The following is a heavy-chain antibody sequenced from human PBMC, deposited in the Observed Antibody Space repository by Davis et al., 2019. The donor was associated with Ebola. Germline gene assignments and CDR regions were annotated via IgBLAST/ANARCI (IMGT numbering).Heavy chain of an antibody. Sequence: GESLKISCAASGFSFTSAWMAWVRQAPGKGLEWVSTLGTSADTYYADSVKGRFTISRDNSKNTLYLQMNGLRVEDTAIYYCAKDTSNIWFDMWGQGTNVTVSS. J-gene: IGHJ3*02. D-gene: IGHD2-2*01. V-gene: IGHV3-23*01. CDR2: LGTSADT. CDR1: GFSFTSAW. CDR3: AKDTSNIWFDM.